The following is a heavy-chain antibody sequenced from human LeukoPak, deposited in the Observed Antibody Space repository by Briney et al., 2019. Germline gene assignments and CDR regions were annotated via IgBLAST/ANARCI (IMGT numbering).Heavy chain of an antibody. CDR1: GFTFSSYA. V-gene: IGHV3-23*01. J-gene: IGHJ6*03. Sequence: GGSLRLSCAASGFTFSSYAMSWVRQAPGKGLEWVSAISGSGGSTYYSDSVKGRFTISRDNSKNTLYLQMNSLRAEDTAVYYCAKENVVVVTGDYYMDVWGKGTTVTVSS. D-gene: IGHD2-21*02. CDR3: AKENVVVVTGDYYMDV. CDR2: ISGSGGST.